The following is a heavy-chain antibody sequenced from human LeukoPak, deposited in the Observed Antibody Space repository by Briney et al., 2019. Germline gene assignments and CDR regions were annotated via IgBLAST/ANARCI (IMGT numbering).Heavy chain of an antibody. D-gene: IGHD2-15*01. Sequence: RGSLRLSCAASGFTFSSYSMNWVRQAPGKGLEWVSSISSSGSYIYYADSVKGRFTISRDNAKNSLYLQMNSLRAEDTAVYYCARDCSGGSCFSDYWGQGTLVTVSS. CDR2: ISSSGSYI. V-gene: IGHV3-21*01. CDR1: GFTFSSYS. CDR3: ARDCSGGSCFSDY. J-gene: IGHJ4*02.